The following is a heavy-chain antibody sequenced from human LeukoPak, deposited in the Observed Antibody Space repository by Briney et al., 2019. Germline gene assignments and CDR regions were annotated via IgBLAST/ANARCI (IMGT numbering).Heavy chain of an antibody. Sequence: GGSLRLSCAASGFTFSSYSMNWVRQAPGKGLEWVSYISSSSTIYYADSVKGRFTISRDNAKNSLYLQMNSLRAEDTAVYYCAREPADCSSTSCSTGFDYWGQGTLVTVSS. CDR3: AREPADCSSTSCSTGFDY. D-gene: IGHD2-2*01. CDR2: ISSSSTI. CDR1: GFTFSSYS. J-gene: IGHJ4*02. V-gene: IGHV3-48*01.